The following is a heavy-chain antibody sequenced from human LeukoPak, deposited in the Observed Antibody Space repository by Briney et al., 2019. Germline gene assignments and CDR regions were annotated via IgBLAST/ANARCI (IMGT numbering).Heavy chain of an antibody. CDR3: ARGAARMVEMGTMISFEY. CDR2: IRYGGSN. J-gene: IGHJ4*02. CDR1: GFTFSTYG. D-gene: IGHD5-24*01. V-gene: IGHV3-30*02. Sequence: PGGSLRLSCAASGFTFSTYGMHWVRQAPGKGLEWVAFIRYGGSNNYADSVKGRFTISRVNSQKTLYLQMNSLRAEDAAVYYCARGAARMVEMGTMISFEYWGQGTLVTVSS.